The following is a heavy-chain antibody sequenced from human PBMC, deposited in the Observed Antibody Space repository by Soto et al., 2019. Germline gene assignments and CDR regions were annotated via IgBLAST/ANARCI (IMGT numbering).Heavy chain of an antibody. J-gene: IGHJ4*02. CDR2: MNPDGREL. CDR1: GFSFSNSW. D-gene: IGHD3-10*01. V-gene: IGHV3-7*03. CDR3: VRDNWFSTFDY. Sequence: PGGSLRLSCVVSGFSFSNSWMAWVRQPPGKGLEWVANMNPDGRELDYVDSVKGRFTISRDNARNSLSLQMNSLRVEDTAVYYCVRDNWFSTFDYWGQGTPVTVSS.